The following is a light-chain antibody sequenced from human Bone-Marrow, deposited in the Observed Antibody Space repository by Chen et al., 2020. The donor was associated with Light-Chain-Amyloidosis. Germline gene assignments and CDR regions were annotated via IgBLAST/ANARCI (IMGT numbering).Light chain of an antibody. Sequence: DIRMTQSPSTLSASVGDRVTITGRASQNIGDWLAWFQQKQGKAPKLLISKGSNLESGVPSRFTGSGSGTEFTLTINSLQPDDFATYFCQQYRSFTFTFGQGTKL. V-gene: IGKV1-5*03. J-gene: IGKJ2*01. CDR2: KGS. CDR1: QNIGDW. CDR3: QQYRSFTFT.